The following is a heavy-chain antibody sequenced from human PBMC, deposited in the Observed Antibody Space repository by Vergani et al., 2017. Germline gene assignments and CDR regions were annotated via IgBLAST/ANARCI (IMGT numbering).Heavy chain of an antibody. Sequence: QVQLVQSGAEVKKPGASVKVSCKASGYTFTGYYMHWVRQAPGQGLEWMGWINPNSGGTNYAQKFQGRVTMTRDTSISTAYMELSRLRSDDTAVYYCARDLPSYYDILTGPDRSNWFDPWGQGTLVTVSS. CDR3: ARDLPSYYDILTGPDRSNWFDP. V-gene: IGHV1-2*02. CDR2: INPNSGGT. CDR1: GYTFTGYY. D-gene: IGHD3-9*01. J-gene: IGHJ5*02.